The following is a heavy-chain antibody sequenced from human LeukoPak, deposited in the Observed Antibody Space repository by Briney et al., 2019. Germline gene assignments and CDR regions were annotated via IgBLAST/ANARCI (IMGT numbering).Heavy chain of an antibody. Sequence: PGRSLRLSCVVSGFTFSSYGMHWVRQAPGKGLEWVAVISYDGSNKYYADSVKGRFTISRDNSKNTLYLQMNSLRAEDTAVYYCAKDSREVYYYDSSGYQDYWGQGTLVTVSS. V-gene: IGHV3-30*18. CDR2: ISYDGSNK. CDR3: AKDSREVYYYDSSGYQDY. D-gene: IGHD3-22*01. J-gene: IGHJ4*02. CDR1: GFTFSSYG.